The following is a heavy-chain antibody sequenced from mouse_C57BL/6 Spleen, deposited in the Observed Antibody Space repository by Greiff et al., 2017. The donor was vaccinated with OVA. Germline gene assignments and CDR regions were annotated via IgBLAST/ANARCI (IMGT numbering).Heavy chain of an antibody. CDR1: GYTFTDYY. CDR2: INPYNGGT. Sequence: VQLQQSGPVLVKPGASVKMSCKASGYTFTDYYMNWVKQSHGKSLEWIGVINPYNGGTSYNQKFKGKATLTVDKSSSTAYMELNSLTSEDSAVYYCAREGPHYYGSSYRFAYWGQGTLVTVSA. CDR3: AREGPHYYGSSYRFAY. D-gene: IGHD1-1*01. V-gene: IGHV1-19*01. J-gene: IGHJ3*01.